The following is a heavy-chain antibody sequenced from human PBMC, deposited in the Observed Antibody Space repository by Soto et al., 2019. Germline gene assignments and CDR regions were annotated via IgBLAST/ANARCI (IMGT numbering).Heavy chain of an antibody. J-gene: IGHJ6*02. CDR1: GYTFTDYW. D-gene: IGHD4-4*01. Sequence: PGESLKISCKGSGYTFTDYWVGWVRQLPGKGLEWMGIIYPGDSDTRYSPSFHGHVTITVDKSTNTAYLQWNTLRASDTAMYYCAIHISNFRYYYYGMDVWGQGTTVTVSS. CDR2: IYPGDSDT. V-gene: IGHV5-51*01. CDR3: AIHISNFRYYYYGMDV.